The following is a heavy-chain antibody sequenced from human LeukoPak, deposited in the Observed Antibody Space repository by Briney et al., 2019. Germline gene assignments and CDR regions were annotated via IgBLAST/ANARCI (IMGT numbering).Heavy chain of an antibody. Sequence: SVKVSCKASGGTFSSYAISWVRQAPGQGLEWMGGIIPIFGTANYAQKFQGRVTITADESTSTAYMELSSLRSEDTAVYYCARGSSYGSFGVVKDYYYYYMDVWGKGTTVTVSS. V-gene: IGHV1-69*13. J-gene: IGHJ6*03. D-gene: IGHD3-3*01. CDR1: GGTFSSYA. CDR2: IIPIFGTA. CDR3: ARGSSYGSFGVVKDYYYYYMDV.